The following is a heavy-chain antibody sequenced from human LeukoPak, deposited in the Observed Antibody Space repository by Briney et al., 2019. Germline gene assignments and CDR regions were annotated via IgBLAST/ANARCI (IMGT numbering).Heavy chain of an antibody. CDR3: TRDYGYGVPEY. Sequence: GGSLRLSCAASGFTFSGSWMSWVRQAPGKGLEWVANIKRDGREKFYVDSVKGRFTISRDNAKNSLYLQMNSLRAEDTAFYYRTRDYGYGVPEYWGQGTFVTVSS. CDR1: GFTFSGSW. CDR2: IKRDGREK. D-gene: IGHD4-17*01. V-gene: IGHV3-7*01. J-gene: IGHJ4*02.